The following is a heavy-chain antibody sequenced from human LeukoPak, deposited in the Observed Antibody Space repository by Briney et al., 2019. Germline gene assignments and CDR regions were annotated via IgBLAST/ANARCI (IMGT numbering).Heavy chain of an antibody. CDR1: GYTLTELS. Sequence: GASVKVSCKVSGYTLTELSMHWVRQAPGKGLEWMGGFDPEDGETIYAQKFQGRVTMTEDTSTDTAYMELSSLRSEDTAVYYCARPETPTSYYYDSSGYYFTLDYWGQGTLVTVSS. CDR3: ARPETPTSYYYDSSGYYFTLDY. CDR2: FDPEDGET. V-gene: IGHV1-24*01. D-gene: IGHD3-22*01. J-gene: IGHJ4*02.